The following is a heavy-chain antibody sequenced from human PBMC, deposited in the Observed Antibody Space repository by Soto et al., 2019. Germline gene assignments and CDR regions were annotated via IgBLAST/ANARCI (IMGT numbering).Heavy chain of an antibody. Sequence: QLQLQESGPGLVKPSETLSLTCTVSGGSISSSSYYWGWIRQPPGKGLEWIGSIYYSGSTYYNPSLKSRVTISVDTSKNQFSLKLSSVTAADTAVYYCARRDAYYGSGSYTPWGQGTLVTVSS. V-gene: IGHV4-39*01. CDR3: ARRDAYYGSGSYTP. CDR2: IYYSGST. J-gene: IGHJ5*02. D-gene: IGHD3-10*01. CDR1: GGSISSSSYY.